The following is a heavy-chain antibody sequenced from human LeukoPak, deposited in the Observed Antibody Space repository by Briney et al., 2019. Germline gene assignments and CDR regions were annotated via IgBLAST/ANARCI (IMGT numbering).Heavy chain of an antibody. CDR3: AKGRDGYQTSWAFDI. D-gene: IGHD2-2*01. CDR2: KQYDGSNK. CDR1: GVTFSSYG. Sequence: GGSLRLSWAVSGVTFSSYGMDWVREAPGEVLGWVAYKQYDGSNKYYADSVNGRFSISRENSNNTLLLQMNSLRAEDTAVHYCAKGRDGYQTSWAFDIWGQGTMVTVSS. V-gene: IGHV3-30*02. J-gene: IGHJ3*02.